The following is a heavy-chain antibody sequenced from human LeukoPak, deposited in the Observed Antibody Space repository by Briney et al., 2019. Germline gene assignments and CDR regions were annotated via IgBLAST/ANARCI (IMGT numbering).Heavy chain of an antibody. CDR3: ARVRVEGVAVDY. CDR1: GYTFTSYY. CDR2: INPSGGST. J-gene: IGHJ4*02. V-gene: IGHV1-46*01. Sequence: ASVKVSCKASGYTFTSYYMHWVRQAPGQGLEWTGIINPSGGSTSYAQKFQGRVTMTRDMSTSTVYMELSSLRSEDTAVYYCARVRVEGVAVDYWGQGTLVTASS. D-gene: IGHD2-15*01.